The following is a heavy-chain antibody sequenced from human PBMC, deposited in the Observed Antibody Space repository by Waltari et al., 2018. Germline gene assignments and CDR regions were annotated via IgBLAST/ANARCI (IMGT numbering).Heavy chain of an antibody. J-gene: IGHJ3*02. Sequence: EVQLLESGGGLVQPGGSLRLSCAASGFTFSSYAMSWVRQAPGKGLEWVSAISGSGSTIYYADSVRGRFTISRDNAKNSLYLQMKSLRAEDTAVYYCAREKERGFDAFDIWGQGTMVTVSS. D-gene: IGHD1-26*01. CDR3: AREKERGFDAFDI. V-gene: IGHV3-23*01. CDR2: ISGSGSTI. CDR1: GFTFSSYA.